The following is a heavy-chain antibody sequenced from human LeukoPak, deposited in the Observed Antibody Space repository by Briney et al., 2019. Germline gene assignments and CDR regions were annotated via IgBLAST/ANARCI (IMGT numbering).Heavy chain of an antibody. D-gene: IGHD1-26*01. V-gene: IGHV3-15*01. CDR3: TTGGSYLDYFDY. J-gene: IGHJ4*02. CDR2: IKSKTDGGTT. CDR1: GFTFSNAW. Sequence: GGSLRLSCAASGFTFSNAWMSWVRQAPGKGLEWVGRIKSKTDGGTTDYAAPVEGRFTISRDDSKNTLYLQMNSLKTEDTAVYYCTTGGSYLDYFDYWGQGTLVTVSS.